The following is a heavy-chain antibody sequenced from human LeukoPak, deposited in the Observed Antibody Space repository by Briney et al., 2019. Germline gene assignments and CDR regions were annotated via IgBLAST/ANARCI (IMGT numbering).Heavy chain of an antibody. CDR3: AKDWVLSCSGGSCYSRGFDP. Sequence: GGSLRLSCAASGFTFSSYGMHWVRQAPGKGLEWVAVISYDGSNKYYADSVKGRFTISRDNSKNTLYLQMNSLRAEDTAVYYCAKDWVLSCSGGSCYSRGFDPWGQGTLVTVSS. CDR1: GFTFSSYG. D-gene: IGHD2-15*01. J-gene: IGHJ5*02. V-gene: IGHV3-30*18. CDR2: ISYDGSNK.